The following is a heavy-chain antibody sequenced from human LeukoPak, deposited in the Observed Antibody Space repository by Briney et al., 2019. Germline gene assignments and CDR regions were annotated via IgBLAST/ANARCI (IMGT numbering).Heavy chain of an antibody. J-gene: IGHJ5*02. V-gene: IGHV3-21*01. Sequence: GGSLRLSCAASGFTFSSYSMNWVRQAPGKGLEWVSSISSSSSYIYYADSVKGRFTISRDNAKNSLYLQMNSLRAEDTAVYYCAPWVAVAAPGWFDPWGQGTLVTVSS. CDR2: ISSSSSYI. CDR1: GFTFSSYS. CDR3: APWVAVAAPGWFDP. D-gene: IGHD6-19*01.